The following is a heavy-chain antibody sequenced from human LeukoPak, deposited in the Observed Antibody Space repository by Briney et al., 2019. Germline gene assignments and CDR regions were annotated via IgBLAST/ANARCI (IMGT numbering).Heavy chain of an antibody. D-gene: IGHD1-26*01. Sequence: PGGSLRLSCAAPGFTFSYYWMRWVRQASGKGLEWVANIKEDGSEKYYVDSVRGRFTVSIDNAKNSLYLQMSSLRAEDTAVYYCLSTSGPWGQGTLVTVSS. CDR3: LSTSGP. J-gene: IGHJ5*02. CDR2: IKEDGSEK. CDR1: GFTFSYYW. V-gene: IGHV3-7*01.